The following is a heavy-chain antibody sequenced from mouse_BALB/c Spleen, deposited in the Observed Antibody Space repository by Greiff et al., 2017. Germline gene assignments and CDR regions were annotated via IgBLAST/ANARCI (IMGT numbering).Heavy chain of an antibody. D-gene: IGHD1-1*01. CDR1: GDSITSGY. CDR3: ARSGGSSYSPYAMDY. V-gene: IGHV3-8*02. J-gene: IGHJ4*01. CDR2: ISYSGST. Sequence: EVQLQESGPSLVKPSQTLSLTCSVTGDSITSGYWNWIRKFPGNKLEYMGYISYSGSTYYNPSLKSRISITRDTSKNQYYLQLNSVTTEDTATYYCARSGGSSYSPYAMDYWGQGTSVTVSS.